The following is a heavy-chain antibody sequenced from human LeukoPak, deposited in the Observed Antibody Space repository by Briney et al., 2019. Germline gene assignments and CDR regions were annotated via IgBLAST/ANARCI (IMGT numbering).Heavy chain of an antibody. V-gene: IGHV4-34*01. CDR3: VRYPSYVPDYFDY. D-gene: IGHD2/OR15-2a*01. Sequence: SETLSLTCAVYGGSLSGHYWSWIRQPPGKGLEWLGEINQSGSTKYSPSLKSRVTMSVDTSKDQFSLKLRSVTAADTAVYYCVRYPSYVPDYFDYWGQGTLVTVSS. CDR2: INQSGST. CDR1: GGSLSGHY. J-gene: IGHJ4*02.